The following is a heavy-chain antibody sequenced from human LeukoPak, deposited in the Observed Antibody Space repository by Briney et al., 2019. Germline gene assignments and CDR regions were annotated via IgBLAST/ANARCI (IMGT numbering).Heavy chain of an antibody. V-gene: IGHV4-34*01. D-gene: IGHD3-22*01. CDR1: GGSFSGYF. Sequence: PSETLSLTXAVHGGSFSGYFWAWIRQSPEKGLEWIGEITHSGDTNYNPSLKSRVTISVDTSKNQFSLNLNSVAAADTAIYYCARHRYGSDSSCFAFWGQGTLVTVSS. CDR2: ITHSGDT. J-gene: IGHJ4*02. CDR3: ARHRYGSDSSCFAF.